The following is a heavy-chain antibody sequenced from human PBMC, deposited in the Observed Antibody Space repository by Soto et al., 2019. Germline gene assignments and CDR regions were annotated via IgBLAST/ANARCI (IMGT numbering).Heavy chain of an antibody. Sequence: EVQLLESGGGLVQPGGSLRLSCTASGFTFSSHAMTWVRQAPGKGLEWVSGLSDSGISIYYADSVKDRLTISRDNSKNTLYLQIHTLTAEDPGVYYCAKVFSSWYAGFFDLWGQGTLVTVSS. CDR3: AKVFSSWYAGFFDL. V-gene: IGHV3-23*01. D-gene: IGHD6-13*01. CDR2: LSDSGISI. CDR1: GFTFSSHA. J-gene: IGHJ4*02.